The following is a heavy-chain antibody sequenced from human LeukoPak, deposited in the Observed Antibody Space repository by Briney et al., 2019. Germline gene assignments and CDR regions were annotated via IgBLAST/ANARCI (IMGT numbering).Heavy chain of an antibody. CDR2: INHSGST. V-gene: IGHV4-34*01. Sequence: SETLSLTCAVYGGSFSGYYWSWIRQPPGKGLEWIGEINHSGSTNYNSSLKSRVTISVDTSKNQFSLKLSSVTAADTAVYYCARGYCSSTSCYTYGMDVWGQGTTVTVSS. J-gene: IGHJ6*02. CDR3: ARGYCSSTSCYTYGMDV. CDR1: GGSFSGYY. D-gene: IGHD2-2*02.